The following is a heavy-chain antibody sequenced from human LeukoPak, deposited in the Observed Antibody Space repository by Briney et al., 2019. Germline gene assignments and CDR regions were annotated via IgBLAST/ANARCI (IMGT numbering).Heavy chain of an antibody. D-gene: IGHD5-24*01. CDR3: ARIGRYTFDY. J-gene: IGHJ4*02. CDR2: IYYSGST. CDR1: GGSISSGGYY. Sequence: SQTLSLTCTVSGGSISSGGYYWSWIRQHPGKGLEWIGYIYYSGSTYYNPSLKGRVTISVDTSKNQFSLKLSSVTAADTAVYYCARIGRYTFDYWGQGTLVTVSS. V-gene: IGHV4-31*03.